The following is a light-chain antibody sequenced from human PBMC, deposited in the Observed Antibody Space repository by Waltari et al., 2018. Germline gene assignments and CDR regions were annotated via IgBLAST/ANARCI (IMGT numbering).Light chain of an antibody. Sequence: EIVLTQSPAFRSVTQKEKVTITCQASQSIGSNLHWYQQKPDQSPKLLIKYASQSISGVPSRFSGSGSGTDFTLTINSLEAEDAATYYCQQSSSFPQTFGQGTKVEIK. CDR3: QQSSSFPQT. CDR2: YAS. CDR1: QSIGSN. J-gene: IGKJ1*01. V-gene: IGKV6-21*02.